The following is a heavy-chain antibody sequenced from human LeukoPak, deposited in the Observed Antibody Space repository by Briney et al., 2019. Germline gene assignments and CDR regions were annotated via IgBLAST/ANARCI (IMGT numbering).Heavy chain of an antibody. V-gene: IGHV1-2*02. CDR2: INPNSGGT. J-gene: IGHJ6*03. D-gene: IGHD6-13*01. CDR1: GYTFTSYG. CDR3: ARGFGSIAAAGRGPHYYYYYYMDV. Sequence: ASVKVSCKASGYTFTSYGISWVRQAPGQGLEWMGWINPNSGGTNYAQKFQGRVTMTRDTSISTAYMELSRLRSDDTAVYYCARGFGSIAAAGRGPHYYYYYYMDVWGKGTTVTVSS.